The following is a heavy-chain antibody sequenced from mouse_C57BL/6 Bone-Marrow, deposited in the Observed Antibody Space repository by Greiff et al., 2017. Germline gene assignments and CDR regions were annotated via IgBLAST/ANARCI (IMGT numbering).Heavy chain of an antibody. J-gene: IGHJ2*01. D-gene: IGHD1-1*01. V-gene: IGHV5-4*01. CDR2: ISDGGSYT. Sequence: EVKLMESGGGLVKPGGSLKLSCAASGFTFSSYAMSWVRQTPEKRLEWVATISDGGSYTYYPDNVKGRFTISRDNAKNNLYLQMSHLKSEDTAMYYCARERITTVVATNDYWGQGTTLTVSS. CDR1: GFTFSSYA. CDR3: ARERITTVVATNDY.